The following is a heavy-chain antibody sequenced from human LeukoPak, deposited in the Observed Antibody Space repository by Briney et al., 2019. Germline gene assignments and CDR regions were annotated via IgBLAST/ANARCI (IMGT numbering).Heavy chain of an antibody. CDR1: GGSFSGYY. D-gene: IGHD1-26*01. Sequence: PSETLSLTCAVYGGSFSGYYWSWIRQPPGKGLEWIGEINHSGSTNYNPSLKSRVTISVDTSKNQFSLKLSSVTAADTAVYYCARSIVGATIDYWGQGTLVTVSS. CDR3: ARSIVGATIDY. J-gene: IGHJ4*02. V-gene: IGHV4-34*01. CDR2: INHSGST.